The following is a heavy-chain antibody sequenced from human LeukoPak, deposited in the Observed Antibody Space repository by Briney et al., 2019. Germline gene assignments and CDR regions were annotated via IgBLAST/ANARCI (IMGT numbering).Heavy chain of an antibody. Sequence: GGSLRLSCAASGFTFSSYAMTWVRLAPGKGLEWVSSLSGSGGSAYYADSVEGRFTISRDNSKNTLFLQMNSLRAEDTAIYYCAKQRYGSGNHYKASFDYWGQGTLVTVSS. CDR1: GFTFSSYA. CDR3: AKQRYGSGNHYKASFDY. CDR2: LSGSGGSA. D-gene: IGHD3-10*01. J-gene: IGHJ4*02. V-gene: IGHV3-23*01.